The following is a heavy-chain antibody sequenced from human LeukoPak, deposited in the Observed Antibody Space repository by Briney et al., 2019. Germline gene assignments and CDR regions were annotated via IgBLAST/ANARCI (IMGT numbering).Heavy chain of an antibody. CDR3: ARDREIQLWRDYYYYGMDV. Sequence: SVKVSCKASGGTFSSYAISWVRQAPGQGLEWMGGIIPIFGTANYAQKFQGRVTITADESTSTAYMELSSLRSEDTAVYYCARDREIQLWRDYYYYGMDVWGQGTTVTVSS. D-gene: IGHD5-18*01. V-gene: IGHV1-69*13. CDR1: GGTFSSYA. J-gene: IGHJ6*02. CDR2: IIPIFGTA.